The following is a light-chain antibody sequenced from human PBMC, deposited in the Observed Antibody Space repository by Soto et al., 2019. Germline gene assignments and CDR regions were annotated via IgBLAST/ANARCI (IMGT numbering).Light chain of an antibody. J-gene: IGKJ3*01. V-gene: IGKV3-20*01. CDR2: GTS. CDR1: QSISNNY. CDR3: QQYGRSPFT. Sequence: EIVLTQSPDTLSLSPGERATLSCRASQSISNNYLAWYQQKPGQAPRLLIYGTSNRATGIPDSFSGSGSGTDFTLTISRLEPEDFAVYYCQQYGRSPFTCGPGTKVDIK.